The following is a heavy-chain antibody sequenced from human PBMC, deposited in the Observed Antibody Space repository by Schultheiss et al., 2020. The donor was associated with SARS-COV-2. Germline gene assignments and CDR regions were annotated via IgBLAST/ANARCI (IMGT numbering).Heavy chain of an antibody. D-gene: IGHD6-6*01. Sequence: ASVKVSCKASGYTFTSYGISWVRQAPGQGLEWMGWISAYNGNTNYAQKLQGRVTMTTDTSTSTAYMELSSLRSEDTAVYYCARGGGGGIAARHYYYYYYMDVWGKGTMVTVSS. CDR3: ARGGGGGIAARHYYYYYYMDV. CDR1: GYTFTSYG. V-gene: IGHV1-18*04. J-gene: IGHJ6*03. CDR2: ISAYNGNT.